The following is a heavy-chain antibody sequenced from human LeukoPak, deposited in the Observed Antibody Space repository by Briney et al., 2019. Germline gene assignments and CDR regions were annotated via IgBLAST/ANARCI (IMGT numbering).Heavy chain of an antibody. J-gene: IGHJ4*02. CDR2: ISNYQGTT. V-gene: IGHV1-18*01. CDR1: GYTFTTYS. D-gene: IGHD6-19*01. Sequence: ASVKVSCKAAGYTFTTYSISWVRQAPGQGLEWMGWISNYQGTTNYAQKFQGRVTVTTDTYTSTAYMELRSLRSDDTAVYYCARDENWLVDYWGQGTLVTVSS. CDR3: ARDENWLVDY.